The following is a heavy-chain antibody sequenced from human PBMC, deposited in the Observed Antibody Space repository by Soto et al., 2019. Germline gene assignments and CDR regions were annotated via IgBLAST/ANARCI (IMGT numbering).Heavy chain of an antibody. D-gene: IGHD5-12*01. Sequence: ASVKVSCKASGYTFTSYGISWVRQAPGQGLEWMGWISAYNGNTNYAQKLQGRVTMTTDTSTSTAYMELRSLRSDDTAVYYCARDRGRADSGSDSDYWGQGTLVTVSS. CDR2: ISAYNGNT. V-gene: IGHV1-18*01. CDR3: ARDRGRADSGSDSDY. CDR1: GYTFTSYG. J-gene: IGHJ4*02.